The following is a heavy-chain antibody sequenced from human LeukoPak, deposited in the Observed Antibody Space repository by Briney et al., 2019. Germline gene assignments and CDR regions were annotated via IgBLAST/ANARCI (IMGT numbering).Heavy chain of an antibody. CDR2: ISGSGGNT. V-gene: IGHV3-23*01. CDR3: AKGPGEYDSSTYYCPGY. CDR1: GFTFSSYA. D-gene: IGHD3-22*01. J-gene: IGHJ4*02. Sequence: GGSLRLSCAASGFTFSSYAMSWVRQAPGKGLEWVSVISGSGGNTYYADSVKGRFTVSRDNSKNTLFLQMNSLRAEDTAVYYCAKGPGEYDSSTYYCPGYWGQGTLVTVSS.